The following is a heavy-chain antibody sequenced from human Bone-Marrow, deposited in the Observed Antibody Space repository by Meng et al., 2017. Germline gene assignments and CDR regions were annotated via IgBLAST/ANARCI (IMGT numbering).Heavy chain of an antibody. CDR2: INPNSGGT. J-gene: IGHJ4*02. Sequence: RVQWRAEVKKPGASVKVSCKASGYTFTGYYMHWVRQAPGQGLEWMGRINPNSGGTNYAQKFQGRVTMTRDTSISTAYMELSRLRSDDTAVYYCARAVLTKLNFDYWGQGTLVTVSS. D-gene: IGHD3-9*01. CDR3: ARAVLTKLNFDY. V-gene: IGHV1-2*06. CDR1: GYTFTGYY.